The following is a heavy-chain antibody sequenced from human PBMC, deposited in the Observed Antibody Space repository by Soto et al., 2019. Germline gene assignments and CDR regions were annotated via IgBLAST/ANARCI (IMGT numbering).Heavy chain of an antibody. V-gene: IGHV1-69*01. D-gene: IGHD3-22*01. CDR2: IIPIFGTA. J-gene: IGHJ4*02. CDR1: GYSFTSYW. CDR3: ARNAITMIVVVMGYYFDY. Sequence: KISCKGSGYSFTSYWISWVRQAPGQGLEWMGGIIPIFGTANYAQKFQGRVTITADESTSTAYMELSSLRSEDTAVYYCARNAITMIVVVMGYYFDYWGQGTLVTSPQ.